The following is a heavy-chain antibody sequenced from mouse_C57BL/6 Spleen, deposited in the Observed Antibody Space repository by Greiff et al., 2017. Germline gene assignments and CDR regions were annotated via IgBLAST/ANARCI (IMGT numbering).Heavy chain of an antibody. CDR3: ARSVGNYLYWYFYV. CDR1: GYAFTNYL. D-gene: IGHD2-1*01. V-gene: IGHV1-54*01. J-gene: IGHJ1*03. CDR2: IPPGSGGT. Sequence: QVQLQQSGAELVRPGTSVKVSCKASGYAFTNYLIEWVKQRPVPGLEWIGVIPPGSGGTNYTEKFKGTATLTADKSSSTAYMQLSSLTSEDSAVYFCARSVGNYLYWYFYVWGTGTTVTVSA.